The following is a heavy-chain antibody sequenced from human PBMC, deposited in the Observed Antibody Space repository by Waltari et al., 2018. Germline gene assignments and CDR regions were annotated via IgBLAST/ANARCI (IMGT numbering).Heavy chain of an antibody. CDR1: GGTFSSYA. CDR2: INPILGTA. D-gene: IGHD6-13*01. J-gene: IGHJ3*02. CDR3: ARDRTYSSKSGDAFDI. V-gene: IGHV1-69*01. Sequence: QVQLVQSGAEVKKPGSSVKVSCKASGGTFSSYAISWVRQAPGQGLEWMGGINPILGTANDAQKFQGRVTITADESTSTAYMELSSLRSEDTAVYYCARDRTYSSKSGDAFDIWGQGTMVTVSS.